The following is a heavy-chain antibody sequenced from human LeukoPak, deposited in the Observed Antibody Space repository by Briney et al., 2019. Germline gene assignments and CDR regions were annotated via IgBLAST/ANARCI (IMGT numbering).Heavy chain of an antibody. CDR3: ARGRGYCSGGSCYFDY. Sequence: ASVKVSCKASGYTFTGYYIHWVRQAPGQGLEWMGWINPNNGGTNYAQNFQGRVTMTRGTSISTAYMELSSLRSDDTAVHYCARGRGYCSGGSCYFDYWGQGTLVTVSS. V-gene: IGHV1-2*02. CDR1: GYTFTGYY. CDR2: INPNNGGT. J-gene: IGHJ4*02. D-gene: IGHD2-15*01.